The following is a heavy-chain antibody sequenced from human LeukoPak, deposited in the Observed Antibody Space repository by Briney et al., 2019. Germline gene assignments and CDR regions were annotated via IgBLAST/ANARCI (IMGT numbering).Heavy chain of an antibody. CDR1: GGSISSYY. J-gene: IGHJ6*02. V-gene: IGHV4-59*01. Sequence: SETLSLTCTVSGGSISSYYWSWIRQPPGKGLEWIGNIYYSGSTNYNPSLKSRVTISVDTSKNQFSLKLSSVTAADTAVYYCARVSDYYYGMDVWGQGTTVTVSS. CDR3: ARVSDYYYGMDV. CDR2: IYYSGST.